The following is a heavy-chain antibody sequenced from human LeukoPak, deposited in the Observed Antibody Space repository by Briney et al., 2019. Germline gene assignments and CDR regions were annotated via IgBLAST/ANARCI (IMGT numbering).Heavy chain of an antibody. V-gene: IGHV3-23*01. CDR2: TSDRGDYT. D-gene: IGHD4/OR15-4a*01. J-gene: IGHJ4*02. CDR1: GFTFSSYS. CDR3: AKKAQYDGHYPLDY. Sequence: GGSLRLSCAASGFTFSSYSMSWVRQAPGKGLEWVSGTSDRGDYTYYADSVKGRFTISRDTSKNTLYLQMNSLGAEDTALYFCAKKAQYDGHYPLDYWGQGTLVTVSA.